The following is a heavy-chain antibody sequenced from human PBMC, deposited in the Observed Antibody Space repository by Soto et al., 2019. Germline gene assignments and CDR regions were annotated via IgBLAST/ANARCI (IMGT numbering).Heavy chain of an antibody. CDR1: GFTFSSYS. D-gene: IGHD3-3*01. V-gene: IGHV3-21*01. CDR2: ISSSSSYI. Sequence: GGSLRLSCAASGFTFSSYSMNWVRQAPGKGLEWVSSISSSSSYIYYADSVKGRFTISRDNAKNSLYLQMNSLRAEDTAVYYCARGDPLRRFLEWLPEYMDVWGKGTTVTVSS. J-gene: IGHJ6*03. CDR3: ARGDPLRRFLEWLPEYMDV.